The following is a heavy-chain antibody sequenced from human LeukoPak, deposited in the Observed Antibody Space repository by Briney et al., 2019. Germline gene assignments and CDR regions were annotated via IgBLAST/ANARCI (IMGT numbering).Heavy chain of an antibody. D-gene: IGHD4-17*01. CDR1: GFTFSSYS. CDR2: IWHDGSNK. J-gene: IGHJ3*02. V-gene: IGHV3-33*08. CDR3: AREPTVTTRAFDI. Sequence: PGGSLRLSCAASGFTFSSYSLNWVRQAPGKGLEWVAVIWHDGSNKYYADSVKGRFTISRDNSKNTLYLQMNSLRAEDTAVYYCAREPTVTTRAFDIWGQGTMVTVSS.